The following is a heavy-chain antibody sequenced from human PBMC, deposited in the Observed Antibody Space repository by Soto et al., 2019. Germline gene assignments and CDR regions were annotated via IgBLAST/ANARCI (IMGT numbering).Heavy chain of an antibody. CDR3: ARHILTGYYLDY. CDR2: IYWNDDK. Sequence: SGPTLVNPTQTLTLTCTFSGFSLSTSGVGVGWIRQPPGKALEWLALIYWNDDKRYSPSLKSRLTITKDTSKNQVVLTMTNMDPLDTATYYCARHILTGYYLDYWGQGTLVTVST. J-gene: IGHJ4*02. V-gene: IGHV2-5*01. CDR1: GFSLSTSGVG. D-gene: IGHD3-9*01.